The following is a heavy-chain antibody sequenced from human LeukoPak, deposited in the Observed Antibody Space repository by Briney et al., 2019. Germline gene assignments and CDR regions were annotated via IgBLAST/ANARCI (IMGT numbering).Heavy chain of an antibody. V-gene: IGHV3-9*01. CDR2: ISWNSGSI. CDR1: GFTFDDYA. D-gene: IGHD2-15*01. J-gene: IGHJ4*02. CDR3: ARRGWQFDS. Sequence: GRSLRLSCAASGFTFDDYAMHWVRQAPGKGLEWVSGISWNSGSIGYADSVKGRFTISRDNARNSLYLQVNSLRAEDTAVYYCARRGWQFDSWGQGTLVAVSS.